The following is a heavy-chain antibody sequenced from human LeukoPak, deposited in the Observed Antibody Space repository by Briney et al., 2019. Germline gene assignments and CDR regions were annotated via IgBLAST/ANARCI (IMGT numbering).Heavy chain of an antibody. Sequence: PGGSLRLSCAASGFTFSSYAMSWVRQAPGKGLEWVSDISGSGGSTYYADSVKGRFTISRDNSKNTLYLQMNSLRAEDTAVYYCAKSLVVVPAASYFDYWGQGTLVTVSS. CDR2: ISGSGGST. V-gene: IGHV3-23*01. D-gene: IGHD2-2*01. J-gene: IGHJ4*02. CDR1: GFTFSSYA. CDR3: AKSLVVVPAASYFDY.